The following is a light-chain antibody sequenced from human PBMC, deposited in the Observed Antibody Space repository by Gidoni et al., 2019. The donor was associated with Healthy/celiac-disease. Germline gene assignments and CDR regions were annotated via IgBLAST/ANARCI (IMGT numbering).Light chain of an antibody. CDR2: DAS. J-gene: IGKJ2*02. CDR3: QQRSNWLGT. V-gene: IGKV3-11*01. CDR1: QSASSY. Sequence: EIVITQSPAPLSLSPGERATLSCRASQSASSYLAWYHQKPGQAPRLLIYDASNRATGIPARFSGSGSGTDFTLTISSLEPEDFAVYYCQQRSNWLGTFGQGTKLEIK.